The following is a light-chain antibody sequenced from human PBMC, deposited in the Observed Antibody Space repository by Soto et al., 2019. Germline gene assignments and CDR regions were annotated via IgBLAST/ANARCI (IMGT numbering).Light chain of an antibody. V-gene: IGKV3D-20*02. CDR1: QSVSSYY. J-gene: IGKJ1*01. CDR2: DTS. CDR3: QQRSKWPPEVT. Sequence: EIVLTHSPATLSLSPGERVTLSCGASQSVSSYYLAWYQQKPGLAPRLLIYDTSSRATGIPDRFSGSGSGTDVTLPISSRYHEVFAVYCCQQRSKWPPEVTFGQGTKVDI.